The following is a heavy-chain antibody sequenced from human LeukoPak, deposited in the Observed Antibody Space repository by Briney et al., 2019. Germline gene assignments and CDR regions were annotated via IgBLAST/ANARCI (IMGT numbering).Heavy chain of an antibody. V-gene: IGHV3-11*04. CDR2: ISSSGSAI. J-gene: IGHJ3*02. CDR3: ARVSLAGTGPFDI. D-gene: IGHD6-19*01. CDR1: GFTFSDYY. Sequence: GGSLRLSCAASGFTFSDYYMTWIRQAPGKGLEWVSYISSSGSAIYYADSVKGRFTISRDNAKNSLYLQMNSLRVEDTAVYYCARVSLAGTGPFDIWGQGTMVTVSS.